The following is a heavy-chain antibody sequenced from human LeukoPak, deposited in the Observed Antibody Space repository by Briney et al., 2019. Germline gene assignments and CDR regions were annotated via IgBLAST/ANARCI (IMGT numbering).Heavy chain of an antibody. Sequence: GASVKVSCKASGYTFTSYAMNWVRQAPGQGLEWMGWINTNTGNPTYAQGFTGRFVFSLDTSVSTAYLQISSLKAEDTAVYYCARGTPPYCSSTSCYYAPFDIWGQGTMVTVSS. J-gene: IGHJ3*02. CDR2: INTNTGNP. CDR1: GYTFTSYA. V-gene: IGHV7-4-1*02. D-gene: IGHD2-2*01. CDR3: ARGTPPYCSSTSCYYAPFDI.